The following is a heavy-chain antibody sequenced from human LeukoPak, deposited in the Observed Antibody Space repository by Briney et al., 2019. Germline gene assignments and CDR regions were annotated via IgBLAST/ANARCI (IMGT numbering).Heavy chain of an antibody. J-gene: IGHJ4*02. Sequence: ASVKVSCKVSGYTLTELSMHWVRQAPGKGLEWMGGFDPEDGETIYAQKFQGGVTMSEDTSTDTAYMELSSLRSEDTAVYYCATDRITMVRGVITSYYFDYWGQGTLVTVSS. V-gene: IGHV1-24*01. CDR3: ATDRITMVRGVITSYYFDY. CDR1: GYTLTELS. D-gene: IGHD3-10*01. CDR2: FDPEDGET.